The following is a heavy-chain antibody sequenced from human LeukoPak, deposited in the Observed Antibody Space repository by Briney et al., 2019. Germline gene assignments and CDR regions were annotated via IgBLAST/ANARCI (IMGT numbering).Heavy chain of an antibody. CDR3: ARHSTIFGVVMGGDAFDI. V-gene: IGHV5-51*01. CDR2: IYPGDSDT. CDR1: GYRFTSYW. Sequence: HGGSLEISCKGSGYRFTSYWISWVRQMPGKGLEGMGIIYPGDSDTRYSPSFQGQVTISADKSISTAYLQWSSLKASDAAMYYCARHSTIFGVVMGGDAFDIWGQGTMVTVSS. J-gene: IGHJ3*02. D-gene: IGHD3-3*01.